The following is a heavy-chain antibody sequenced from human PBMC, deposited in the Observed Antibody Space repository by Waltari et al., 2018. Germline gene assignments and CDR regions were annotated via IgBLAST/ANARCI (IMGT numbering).Heavy chain of an antibody. CDR3: ARVDTIFGVVPHADAFDI. J-gene: IGHJ3*02. D-gene: IGHD3-3*01. CDR1: GASINSGDYY. CDR2: ISYSGTT. Sequence: QVHLQESGPGLAKPSQPLSLTCSVSGASINSGDYYWSWIRQPPGKGLEWIGYISYSGTTYYTPSLKSRVSISLDTAKNDFSLEVRSVTAADTAMYYCARVDTIFGVVPHADAFDIWGQGTMVTVAS. V-gene: IGHV4-30-4*08.